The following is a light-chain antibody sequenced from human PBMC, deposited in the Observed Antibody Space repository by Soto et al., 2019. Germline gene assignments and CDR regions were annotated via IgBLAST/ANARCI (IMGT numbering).Light chain of an antibody. CDR1: QSVSSF. J-gene: IGKJ1*01. Sequence: IVLTQSPGTLSLSPGDRATLSCRASQSVSSFLAWYQQKPGQAPRLLIYDASNRATGIPARFSGSGSGTEFTLTISSLQSEDFAVYYCQQYKNWPPWTFGQGTKVDI. CDR3: QQYKNWPPWT. V-gene: IGKV3D-15*01. CDR2: DAS.